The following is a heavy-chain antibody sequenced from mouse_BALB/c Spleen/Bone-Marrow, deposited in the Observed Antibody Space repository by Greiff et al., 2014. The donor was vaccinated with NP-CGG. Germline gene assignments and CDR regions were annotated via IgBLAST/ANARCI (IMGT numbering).Heavy chain of an antibody. J-gene: IGHJ2*01. Sequence: DVKLVESGGGLVKPGGSLNLSCAASRFTFGNFAMSWVRQTPEKGLEWVATISSGGSSPYKPDSVKGRVTISRDNAQNTLYLQMSSLRSEDTAMYVGARQENWALDYWGQGTTLTVSS. CDR3: ARQENWALDY. V-gene: IGHV5-9-3*01. CDR2: ISSGGSSP. CDR1: RFTFGNFA. D-gene: IGHD4-1*01.